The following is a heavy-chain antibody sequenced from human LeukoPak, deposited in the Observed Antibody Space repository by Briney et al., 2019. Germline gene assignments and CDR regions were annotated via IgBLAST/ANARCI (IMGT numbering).Heavy chain of an antibody. J-gene: IGHJ4*02. V-gene: IGHV3-33*01. CDR1: GFTFNNYG. D-gene: IGHD3-9*01. Sequence: GGSLRLSCAASGFTFNNYGMHWVRQAPGKGLEWVAVIWYDGSNKYYADSVKGRFTISRDNSKNTLYLQMNSLRAEDTAVYYCARSFYDILIGYYQYFDYWGQGTLVTVSS. CDR3: ARSFYDILIGYYQYFDY. CDR2: IWYDGSNK.